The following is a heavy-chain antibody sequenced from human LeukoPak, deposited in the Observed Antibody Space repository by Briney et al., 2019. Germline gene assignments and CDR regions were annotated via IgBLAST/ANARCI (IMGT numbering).Heavy chain of an antibody. V-gene: IGHV4-34*01. Sequence: PSETPSLTCAVYGGSFSGYYWSWIRQPPGKGLEWIGEINHSGSTNYNPSLKSRVTISVDTSKNQFSLKLSSVTAADTAVYSCARATRPYYYYYYGMDVWGQGTTVTVSS. CDR2: INHSGST. CDR3: ARATRPYYYYYYGMDV. J-gene: IGHJ6*02. CDR1: GGSFSGYY.